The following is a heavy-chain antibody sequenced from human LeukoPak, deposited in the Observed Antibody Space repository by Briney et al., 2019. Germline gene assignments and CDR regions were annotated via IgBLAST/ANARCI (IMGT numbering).Heavy chain of an antibody. CDR3: ATPYRSGISCLDVFNM. J-gene: IGHJ3*02. D-gene: IGHD2-2*01. V-gene: IGHV4-31*03. Sequence: SETLSLTCNVSGVSVSDGRYYWTWIRQHPGKGLEWIGYKYYSGSAKYNPSLKSRLTISIDTSKNQFSLQLSSVTAADTATYYCATPYRSGISCLDVFNMWGQGTRVTVSS. CDR2: KYYSGSA. CDR1: GVSVSDGRYY.